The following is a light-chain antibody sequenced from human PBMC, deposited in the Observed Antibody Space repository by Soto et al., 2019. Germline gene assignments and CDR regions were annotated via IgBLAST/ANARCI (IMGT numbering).Light chain of an antibody. CDR3: AAWDDILNGVL. CDR2: SYN. CDR1: SSNIGSNT. J-gene: IGLJ2*01. Sequence: QSVLTQPPSASGTPGQRVIISCSGSSSNIGSNTVNWYQQIPGTVPKLLIYSYNQRPTGVPDRFSGSKSDTSASLPISGLQSEYEAEYYCAAWDDILNGVLFGGGTKLTVL. V-gene: IGLV1-44*01.